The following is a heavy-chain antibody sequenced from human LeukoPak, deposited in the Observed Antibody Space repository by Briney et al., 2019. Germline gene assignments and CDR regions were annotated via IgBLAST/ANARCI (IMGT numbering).Heavy chain of an antibody. CDR2: IYYSGST. V-gene: IGHV4-31*03. CDR3: ARDSNYDSSGYTPHFKAYYYGMDV. CDR1: GGSISSGGYY. J-gene: IGHJ6*02. D-gene: IGHD3-22*01. Sequence: SQTLSLTCTVSGGSISSGGYYWSWIRQHPGKGLEWIGYIYYSGSTYYNPSLKSRVTISVDTSKNQFSLKLSSVTAADTAVYYCARDSNYDSSGYTPHFKAYYYGMDVWGQGTTVTVSS.